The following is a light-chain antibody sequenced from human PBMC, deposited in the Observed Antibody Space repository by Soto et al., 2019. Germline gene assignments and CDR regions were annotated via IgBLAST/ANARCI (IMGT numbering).Light chain of an antibody. CDR1: QSVSTN. CDR2: VAS. Sequence: EIVMTQSPATLSVSPGERATLSCRASQSVSTNFAWYQQKPGQAPRLLIYVASTRATGIPARFSGRGSGTDFTLTISSLQYEDFADYYCQQYSNWPFTFGPGTKLDIK. V-gene: IGKV3-15*01. CDR3: QQYSNWPFT. J-gene: IGKJ3*01.